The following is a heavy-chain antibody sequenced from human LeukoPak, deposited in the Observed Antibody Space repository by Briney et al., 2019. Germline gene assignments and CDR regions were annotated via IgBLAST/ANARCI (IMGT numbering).Heavy chain of an antibody. Sequence: SLRLSCAASGFTFDDYAMHWVRQAPGKGLEWVSGISWNSGSIGYADSVKGRFTISRDNAKNSLYLQMNSLRAEDMALYYCAKTYSSSRNDAFDIWGQGTMVTVSS. CDR2: ISWNSGSI. J-gene: IGHJ3*02. V-gene: IGHV3-9*03. CDR1: GFTFDDYA. D-gene: IGHD6-13*01. CDR3: AKTYSSSRNDAFDI.